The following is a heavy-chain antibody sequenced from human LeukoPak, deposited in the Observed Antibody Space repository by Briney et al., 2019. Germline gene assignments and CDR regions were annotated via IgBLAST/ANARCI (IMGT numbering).Heavy chain of an antibody. CDR1: GGSFSGYY. Sequence: SETLSLTCAVYGGSFSGYYWNWIRQPPGKGLEWIGEINHSGSTNYNPSLKSRVTISVDTSKNQFSLKLSSVTAADTAVYYCARYTYCSSTSCPIRRWFDPWGQGTLVTVSS. CDR2: INHSGST. CDR3: ARYTYCSSTSCPIRRWFDP. V-gene: IGHV4-34*01. J-gene: IGHJ5*02. D-gene: IGHD2-2*01.